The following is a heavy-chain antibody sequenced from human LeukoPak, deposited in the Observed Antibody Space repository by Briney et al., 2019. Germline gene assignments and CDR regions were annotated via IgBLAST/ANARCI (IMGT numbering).Heavy chain of an antibody. CDR2: IYYSGST. D-gene: IGHD3-22*01. Sequence: SETLSLTCTVSGGSISSGGYYWSWIRQHPGKGLEWIGYIYYSGSTYYNPSLKSRVTISVDTSKNQFSLKLTSVTTADTALYYCARELRYDNSDSGAFWGQGTVVTVSS. CDR3: ARELRYDNSDSGAF. J-gene: IGHJ3*01. CDR1: GGSISSGGYY. V-gene: IGHV4-31*03.